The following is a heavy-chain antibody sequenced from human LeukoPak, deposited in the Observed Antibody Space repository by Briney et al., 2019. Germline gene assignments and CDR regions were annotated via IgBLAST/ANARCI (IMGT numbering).Heavy chain of an antibody. V-gene: IGHV3-7*01. CDR2: IEEDGNEK. CDR3: ARWDGFDI. Sequence: GGCLRLSCAASGFSFSDYWMTWVRQAPGKGLEWVANIEEDGNEKNYVDSVKGRFTVSRDNAKNSLYLQMNSLRADDTAVYYCARWDGFDIWGQGTKVTVSS. J-gene: IGHJ3*02. CDR1: GFSFSDYW.